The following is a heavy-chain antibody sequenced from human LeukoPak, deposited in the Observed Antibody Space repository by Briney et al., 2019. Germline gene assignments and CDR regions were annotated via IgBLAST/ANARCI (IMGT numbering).Heavy chain of an antibody. D-gene: IGHD3-3*01. J-gene: IGHJ6*03. CDR1: GYTFTSYD. V-gene: IGHV1-8*03. CDR3: ARGLRGPRYDFWSGYCPNYYYYYMDV. CDR2: MNPNSGNT. Sequence: GASVKVSCKASGYTFTSYDINWVRQATGQGLEWMGWMNPNSGNTGYAQKFQGRVTITRNTSISTAYMELSSLRSEDTAVYYCARGLRGPRYDFWSGYCPNYYYYYMDVWGKGTTVTVSS.